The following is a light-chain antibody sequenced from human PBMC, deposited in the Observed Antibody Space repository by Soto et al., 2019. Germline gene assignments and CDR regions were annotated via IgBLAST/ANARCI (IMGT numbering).Light chain of an antibody. CDR3: QQYNNWPPPWT. CDR2: GAS. V-gene: IGKV3-15*01. J-gene: IGKJ1*01. CDR1: QSVSSS. Sequence: EIVMTQSPYTLSVSPGERATISCRASQSVSSSLAWYQQKPGQAPRLLIYGASTSATGIPARFSGSGSGTEFTLTISSLQSEDFAVYYCQQYNNWPPPWTFGQGTKVDI.